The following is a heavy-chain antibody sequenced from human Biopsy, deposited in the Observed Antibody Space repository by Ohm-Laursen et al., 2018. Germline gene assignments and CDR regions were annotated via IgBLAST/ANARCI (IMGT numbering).Heavy chain of an antibody. D-gene: IGHD3-22*01. J-gene: IGHJ5*02. CDR3: ARGDYFDSNGYFWFDP. V-gene: IGHV4-31*01. Sequence: TLSLTCTVSGGSISSGGSYWSWIRQPPGKGLEWIGYIFNSANTYYNPPLKNLITISGDTSKNQFSLKLNSVTAADTAVYYFARGDYFDSNGYFWFDPWGQGTLVTVSS. CDR1: GGSISSGGSY. CDR2: IFNSANT.